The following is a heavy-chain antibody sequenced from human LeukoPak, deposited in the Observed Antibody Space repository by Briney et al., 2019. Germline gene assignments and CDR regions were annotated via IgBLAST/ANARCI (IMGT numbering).Heavy chain of an antibody. J-gene: IGHJ6*02. CDR3: ARGGFVVAPPLAV. V-gene: IGHV1-2*02. Sequence: ASVKVSCKAPEYTFTGYYLHWVRQAPGQGLEWMGCINPGSGGTNYAQKFQDRVTMTRDMYISTAYMELSSLRYDDTAVYYCARGGFVVAPPLAVWGQGTTVTVSS. D-gene: IGHD3-3*01. CDR1: EYTFTGYY. CDR2: INPGSGGT.